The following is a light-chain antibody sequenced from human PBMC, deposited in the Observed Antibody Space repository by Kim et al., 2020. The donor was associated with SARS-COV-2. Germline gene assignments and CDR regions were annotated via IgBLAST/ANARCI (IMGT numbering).Light chain of an antibody. CDR1: QSVSDC. J-gene: IGKJ5*01. CDR3: QQRSDWPPRVT. Sequence: PGVSATPSGRASQSVSDCLAVYQQIPGQPPRLLIDDTSDRAAGIPARFSGSGSGTGFTLTISSLEPEDFAVYYCQQRSDWPPRVTFGQGTRLEIK. CDR2: DTS. V-gene: IGKV3-11*01.